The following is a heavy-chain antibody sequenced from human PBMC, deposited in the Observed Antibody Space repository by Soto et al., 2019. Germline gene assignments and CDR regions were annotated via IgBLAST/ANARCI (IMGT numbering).Heavy chain of an antibody. D-gene: IGHD4-17*01. J-gene: IGHJ3*02. Sequence: VQLVESGGGLVQPGGSLRLSCVASRFRFSDYTMTWVRQAPGKGLEWVSSISIISTYIYYGDSVKGRFTISRDNAKNSLYLQMNSLRVEDTAVYYCARRGSEVTTGGGALDMWGQGTTVTVSS. CDR3: ARRGSEVTTGGGALDM. CDR2: ISIISTYI. CDR1: RFRFSDYT. V-gene: IGHV3-21*01.